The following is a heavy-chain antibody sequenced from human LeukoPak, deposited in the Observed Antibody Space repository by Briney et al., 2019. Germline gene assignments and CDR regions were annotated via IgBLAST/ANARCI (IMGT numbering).Heavy chain of an antibody. CDR1: GGSISSFY. V-gene: IGHV4-4*07. J-gene: IGHJ4*02. CDR3: ARTHHLGRGVDN. CDR2: IYTSGNT. Sequence: PSETLSLTCTVSGGSISSFYWSWIRQPAGKGLEWIGRIYTSGNTNYNPSLKSRVTMSVDTSKNQFSLQLNSVTPEDTAVYYCARTHHLGRGVDNWGQGTLVTVSS. D-gene: IGHD1-14*01.